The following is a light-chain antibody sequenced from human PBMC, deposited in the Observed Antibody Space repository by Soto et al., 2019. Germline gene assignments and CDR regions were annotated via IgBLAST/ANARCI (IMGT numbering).Light chain of an antibody. J-gene: IGLJ1*01. CDR1: TSNLGSRT. V-gene: IGLV1-44*01. CDR3: AAWDDSLDGQV. Sequence: QSVLTQPPSASGTPGQRVTISCSGSTSNLGSRTVEWYLHLPGTAPKLLIYSDNQRPSRVPDRFSGSKSGTSASLAISGLQSEDEADYYCAAWDDSLDGQVFGTGTKLTVL. CDR2: SDN.